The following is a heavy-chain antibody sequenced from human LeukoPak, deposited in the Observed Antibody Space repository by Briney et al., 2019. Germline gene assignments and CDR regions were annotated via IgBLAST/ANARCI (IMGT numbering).Heavy chain of an antibody. Sequence: PSETLSLTCTVSGGSISSYYWSWIRQPPGKGLEWIGYIYYSGSTNYNPSLKSRVTISVDTSKNQFSLKLSSVTAADTAVYYCARLGMEADAFDIWGQGTMVTVSS. CDR2: IYYSGST. CDR1: GGSISSYY. D-gene: IGHD7-27*01. V-gene: IGHV4-59*08. J-gene: IGHJ3*02. CDR3: ARLGMEADAFDI.